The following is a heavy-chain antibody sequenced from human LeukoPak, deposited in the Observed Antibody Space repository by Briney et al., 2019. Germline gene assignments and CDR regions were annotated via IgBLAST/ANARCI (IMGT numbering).Heavy chain of an antibody. D-gene: IGHD3-22*01. V-gene: IGHV4-30-4*08. J-gene: IGHJ4*02. CDR1: GGSISSGDFY. CDR3: ARYAAYDSRGNYFDY. Sequence: SQTLSLTCTVSGGSISSGDFYWSWIRQPPGKGLEWIGYIYYSGSTYYNPSLNSRLTISVDTSKNQFSLKLSSVTAADTAVYYCARYAAYDSRGNYFDYWGQGTPVAVSS. CDR2: IYYSGST.